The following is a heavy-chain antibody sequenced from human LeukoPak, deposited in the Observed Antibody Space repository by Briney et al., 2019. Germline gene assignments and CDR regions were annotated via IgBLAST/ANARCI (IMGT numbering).Heavy chain of an antibody. D-gene: IGHD2-21*02. CDR3: AKDQCGYCGGDCYRGTPLCGNYFDY. Sequence: ASVKVSCKASGYTFTTYGITWVRQAPGQGLEWMGWISPYNGNTNYAQKFQGRVTLTTDTSTSTAYMELRSLRSDDTAVYYCAKDQCGYCGGDCYRGTPLCGNYFDYWGQGTLVTVSS. CDR1: GYTFTTYG. CDR2: ISPYNGNT. J-gene: IGHJ4*02. V-gene: IGHV1-18*01.